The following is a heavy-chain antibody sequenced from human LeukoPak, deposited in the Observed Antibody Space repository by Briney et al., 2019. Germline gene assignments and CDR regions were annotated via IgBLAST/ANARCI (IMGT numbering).Heavy chain of an antibody. Sequence: GGSLRLSCAASGFTFSSYAMSWVRQAPGKGLEWVSAISGSGGSTYYADSVKGRFTISRDNSKNTLYLQMNSLRAQDTAVYYCAKGQVPAAPYYYYGMDVWGQGTTVTVSS. CDR2: ISGSGGST. CDR3: AKGQVPAAPYYYYGMDV. CDR1: GFTFSSYA. D-gene: IGHD2-2*01. J-gene: IGHJ6*02. V-gene: IGHV3-23*01.